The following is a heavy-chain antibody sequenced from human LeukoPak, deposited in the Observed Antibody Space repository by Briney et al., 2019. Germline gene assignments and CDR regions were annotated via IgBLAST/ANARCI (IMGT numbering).Heavy chain of an antibody. V-gene: IGHV3-23*01. CDR1: GFTFSSYA. J-gene: IGHJ5*01. CDR2: ISGSGGT. D-gene: IGHD1-1*01. Sequence: GGSLRLSCAASGFTFSSYAVSWVRQAPGRGLEWVSAISGSGGTYYIASVKGRFIVSRDNSRNTLYLQLNSLRAEDTAIYYCVKEDFRDHTTGFDSWGQGTLVTVSS. CDR3: VKEDFRDHTTGFDS.